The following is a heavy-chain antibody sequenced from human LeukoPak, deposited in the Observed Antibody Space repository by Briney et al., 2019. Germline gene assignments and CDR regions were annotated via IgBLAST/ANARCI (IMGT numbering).Heavy chain of an antibody. Sequence: SETLSLTCTVSGYSISSGYYWGWIRQTPGKRLEWIGSIYPSGSTFYNPSLESRVTMSADTSTNQFSLKLNSVTAADTAVYYCASPRDVAVVVGATAGYFDLWGRGTLVTVSS. CDR1: GYSISSGYY. CDR3: ASPRDVAVVVGATAGYFDL. D-gene: IGHD2-15*01. V-gene: IGHV4-38-2*02. J-gene: IGHJ2*01. CDR2: IYPSGST.